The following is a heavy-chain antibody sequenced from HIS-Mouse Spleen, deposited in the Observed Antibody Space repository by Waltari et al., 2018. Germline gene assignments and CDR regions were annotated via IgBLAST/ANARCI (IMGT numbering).Heavy chain of an antibody. CDR2: ISSSSSYI. D-gene: IGHD2-15*01. CDR3: ARGSWNWFDP. Sequence: EVQLVESGGGLVKPGGSLRLSCAASGFTFSSYSMNWVRQAPGKGLEWFSSISSSSSYIYYADSVKGRFTSSRDNAKNSLYLQMNSLRAEDTAVYYCARGSWNWFDPWGQGTLVTVSS. J-gene: IGHJ5*02. V-gene: IGHV3-21*01. CDR1: GFTFSSYS.